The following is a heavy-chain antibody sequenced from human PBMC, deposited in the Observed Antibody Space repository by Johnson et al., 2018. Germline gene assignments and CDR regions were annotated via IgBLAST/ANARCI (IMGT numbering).Heavy chain of an antibody. CDR1: GFTFSDYY. CDR2: ISSSGRTI. J-gene: IGHJ6*03. Sequence: QVQLVESGGGLVKHGGSLRLSCAASGFTFSDYYMSWIRQAPGKGLEWVSYISSSGRTIYYADSVKGRFTISRDNAKNSLYLQMNSLRAEDTAVYYCARDQTTVTSHYYYYYMDVWGKGTPVTVSS. V-gene: IGHV3-11*04. CDR3: ARDQTTVTSHYYYYYMDV. D-gene: IGHD4-17*01.